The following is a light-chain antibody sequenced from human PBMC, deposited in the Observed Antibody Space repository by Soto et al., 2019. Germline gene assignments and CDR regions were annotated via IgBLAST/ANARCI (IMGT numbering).Light chain of an antibody. J-gene: IGKJ5*01. CDR2: GIS. Sequence: EIVLTQSPGTLSLSPGERATLSCRASHTISSSYLAWYQQKPGQAPRLLMYGISRRATGIPDRFSGSGSGTEFTLTISSLQSEDFAVYYCQQYNNWPPITFGQGTRLEIK. V-gene: IGKV3-20*01. CDR1: HTISSSY. CDR3: QQYNNWPPIT.